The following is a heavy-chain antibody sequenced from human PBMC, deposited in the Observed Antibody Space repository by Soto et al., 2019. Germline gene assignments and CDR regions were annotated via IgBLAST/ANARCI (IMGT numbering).Heavy chain of an antibody. CDR2: IYWDDDK. D-gene: IGHD2-8*01. CDR1: GFSLSTNTVG. Sequence: QITLKESGPPLVKPTQTLTLTCTFSGFSLSTNTVGVGWIRQPPGKALEWLALIYWDDDKRYSPSLKSRLTIXKXXSKNQVVLTMTNMDPVDTATYYCAHRLTNIGPFDYWGQGTLVTVSS. J-gene: IGHJ4*02. V-gene: IGHV2-5*02. CDR3: AHRLTNIGPFDY.